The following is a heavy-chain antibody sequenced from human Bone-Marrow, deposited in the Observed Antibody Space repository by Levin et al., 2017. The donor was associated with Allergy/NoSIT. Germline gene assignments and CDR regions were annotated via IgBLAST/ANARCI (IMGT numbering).Heavy chain of an antibody. CDR1: GFIFSSYG. CDR3: AKDFYDYDTAGYPRLPRV. Sequence: GGSLRLSCEASGFIFSSYGMHWVRQAPGKGLEWVALTSYDGSYEFHVDSVKGRFTISRDNSKNTLYLQMNNLRAEDTAIYYCAKDFYDYDTAGYPRLPRVWGQGTLVTVSS. D-gene: IGHD3-22*01. CDR2: TSYDGSYE. J-gene: IGHJ4*02. V-gene: IGHV3-30*18.